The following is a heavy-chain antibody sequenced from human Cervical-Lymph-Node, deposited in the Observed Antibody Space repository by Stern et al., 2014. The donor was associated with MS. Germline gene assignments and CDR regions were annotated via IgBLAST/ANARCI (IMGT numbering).Heavy chain of an antibody. V-gene: IGHV1-24*01. D-gene: IGHD3-10*01. Sequence: QVQLVQSGAEVKKPGASVKVSCKVSGYTLTELSMHCVRQAPGNGLEWMGGFDPEDGETIYAQKFQGRVTMTEDTSTDTAYMELSSLRSEDTAVYYCAGMVRDDWYFDLWGRGTLVTVSS. CDR3: AGMVRDDWYFDL. CDR2: FDPEDGET. CDR1: GYTLTELS. J-gene: IGHJ2*01.